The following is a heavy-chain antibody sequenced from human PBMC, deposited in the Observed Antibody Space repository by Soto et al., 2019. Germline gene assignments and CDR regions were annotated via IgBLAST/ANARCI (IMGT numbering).Heavy chain of an antibody. CDR3: ARDRVTIFGVVIGELDY. CDR2: INPSGGST. Sequence: ASVKVSCKASGYTFTSYYMHWVRQAPGQGLEWMGIINPSGGSTSYAQKFQGRVTMTRDTSTSTVYMELSSLRSEDTAVYYCARDRVTIFGVVIGELDYWGQGTLVTVSS. V-gene: IGHV1-46*01. D-gene: IGHD3-3*01. CDR1: GYTFTSYY. J-gene: IGHJ4*02.